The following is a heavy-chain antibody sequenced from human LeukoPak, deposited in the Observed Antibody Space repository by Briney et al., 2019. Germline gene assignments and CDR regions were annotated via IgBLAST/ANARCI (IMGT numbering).Heavy chain of an antibody. Sequence: PSETLSLTCAVYGGSFSGYYWSWIRQPPGKGLEWIGEINHSGSTNYNPSLKSRVTISVDTSKNQFSLKLSSVTAADTAVYYCARGRWTSSNYNWFDPWGHGTMVIVSS. CDR3: ARGRWTSSNYNWFDP. D-gene: IGHD5-24*01. CDR2: INHSGST. J-gene: IGHJ5*02. CDR1: GGSFSGYY. V-gene: IGHV4-34*01.